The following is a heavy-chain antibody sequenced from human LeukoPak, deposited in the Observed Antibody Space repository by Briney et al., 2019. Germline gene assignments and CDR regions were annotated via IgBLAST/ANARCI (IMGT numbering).Heavy chain of an antibody. CDR2: ISGSGGST. CDR3: ATKYGSGSYYKLDY. CDR1: GFTFSSYA. Sequence: PGGSLRLSCAASGFTFSSYAMSWVRQAPGKGLEWVSAISGSGGSTYYADSVKGRFTISRDNSKNTLYLQMNSLRAEDTAVYYCATKYGSGSYYKLDYWGQGTLVTVSS. D-gene: IGHD3-10*01. J-gene: IGHJ4*02. V-gene: IGHV3-23*01.